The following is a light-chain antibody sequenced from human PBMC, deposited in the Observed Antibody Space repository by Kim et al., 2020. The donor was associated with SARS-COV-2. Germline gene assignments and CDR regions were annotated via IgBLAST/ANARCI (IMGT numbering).Light chain of an antibody. V-gene: IGLV4-69*01. CDR3: QTWGTGIQV. CDR1: SGHSSYA. CDR2: LNSDGSH. Sequence: QPVLTQSPSASASLGASVKLTCTLSSGHSSYAIAWHQQQPEKGPRYLMKLNSDGSHSKGDGIPDRFSDSSSGAERYLTISSLQSEDEADYYCQTWGTGIQVFGGGTKLTVL. J-gene: IGLJ3*02.